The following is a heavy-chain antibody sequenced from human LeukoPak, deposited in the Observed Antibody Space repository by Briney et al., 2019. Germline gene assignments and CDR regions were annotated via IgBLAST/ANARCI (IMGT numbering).Heavy chain of an antibody. CDR3: ARPNRVRYCSSTSCYVHYYYYYMDV. D-gene: IGHD2-2*01. CDR2: IYTSGST. V-gene: IGHV4-4*09. Sequence: PSETLSLTCTVSGGSISSYYWSWIRQPPGKGLEWIGYIYTSGSTNYNPSLKSRVTISVDTSKNQFSLKLSSVTAADTAVYYCARPNRVRYCSSTSCYVHYYYYYMDVWGKGTTVTVSS. CDR1: GGSISSYY. J-gene: IGHJ6*03.